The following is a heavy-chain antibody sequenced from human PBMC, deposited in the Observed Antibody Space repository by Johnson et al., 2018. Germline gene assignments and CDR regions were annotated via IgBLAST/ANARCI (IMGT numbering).Heavy chain of an antibody. CDR2: ISSSSSTI. J-gene: IGHJ6*02. CDR3: YRGSGYYTNYGMDV. CDR1: GFTFSSYS. D-gene: IGHD3-3*01. V-gene: IGHV3-48*02. Sequence: VQLVQSGGGLVQHGGSLRLSCAASGFTFSSYSMNWVRQAPGKGLEWVSYISSSSSTIYYADSVKGRFTISRDNAKNSLYLQMNSLRDEDTAVYYCYRGSGYYTNYGMDVWGQGTTVTVSS.